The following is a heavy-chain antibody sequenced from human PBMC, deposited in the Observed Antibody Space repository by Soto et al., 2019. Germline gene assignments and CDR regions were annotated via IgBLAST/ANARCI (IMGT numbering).Heavy chain of an antibody. Sequence: EVQLLESGGGLVQPGGSLRLSCAASGFTFSSYAMSWVRQAPGKGLEWVSAISGSGGSTYYADSVKGRFTISRDNSKNTLYLQMNSPSAEDTVVYYCAKDIAVAGHLRSASDYWGQGTLVTVFS. V-gene: IGHV3-23*01. D-gene: IGHD6-19*01. CDR2: ISGSGGST. CDR3: AKDIAVAGHLRSASDY. CDR1: GFTFSSYA. J-gene: IGHJ4*02.